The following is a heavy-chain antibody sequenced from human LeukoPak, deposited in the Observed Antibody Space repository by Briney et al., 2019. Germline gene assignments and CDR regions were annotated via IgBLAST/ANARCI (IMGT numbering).Heavy chain of an antibody. Sequence: PGRSLRLACAASGFTFSSYGMHWVRQAPGKGLEWVAVISYDGSNKYYADSVKGRFTISRDNSKNTLYLQMNSLRAEDTAVYYCARSHIVVNYYFDYWGQGTLVTVSS. CDR2: ISYDGSNK. CDR3: ARSHIVVNYYFDY. J-gene: IGHJ4*02. D-gene: IGHD3-22*01. CDR1: GFTFSSYG. V-gene: IGHV3-30*03.